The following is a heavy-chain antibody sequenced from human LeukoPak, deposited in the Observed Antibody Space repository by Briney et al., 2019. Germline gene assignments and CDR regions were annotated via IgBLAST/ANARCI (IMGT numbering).Heavy chain of an antibody. V-gene: IGHV3-7*01. D-gene: IGHD3/OR15-3a*01. CDR3: ARFTWTGVAY. J-gene: IGHJ4*02. CDR1: GFSFSTYW. Sequence: GGSLRLSCVASGFSFSTYWINWVRQAPGKGLEWVASINEAGGERHYVDSVKGRFTISRDDAKNSGYLQMNSLRAEDTAVYYCARFTWTGVAYWGQGTLVTVSS. CDR2: INEAGGER.